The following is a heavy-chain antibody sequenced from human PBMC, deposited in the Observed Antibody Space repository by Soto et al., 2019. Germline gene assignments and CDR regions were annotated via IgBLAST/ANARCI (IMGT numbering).Heavy chain of an antibody. CDR2: INAGNGKT. V-gene: IGHV1-3*01. Sequence: ASVKVSCKASGYTFTSYAMHLVRQAPGQRLEGMGWINAGNGKTKKSQKFQGRVTITTDTSTSTAYMELSSLRSEDTAVYYCATAANCSSTSCYVSRANWFDPWGQGTLVSVSS. D-gene: IGHD2-2*01. J-gene: IGHJ5*02. CDR1: GYTFTSYA. CDR3: ATAANCSSTSCYVSRANWFDP.